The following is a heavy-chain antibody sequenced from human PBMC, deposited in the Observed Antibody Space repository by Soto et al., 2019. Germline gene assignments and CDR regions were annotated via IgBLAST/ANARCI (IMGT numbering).Heavy chain of an antibody. CDR1: GFTFSSYG. V-gene: IGHV3-30*18. CDR2: ISYDGRNK. J-gene: IGHJ6*02. D-gene: IGHD2-2*01. CDR3: AKGRDVVPVYYGMDV. Sequence: GGSLRLSCAASGFTFSSYGMHWVRQAPGKGLEWVAVISYDGRNKYYADSVKGRFTISRDNSKNTLYLQMNSLRAEDTAVYYCAKGRDVVPVYYGMDVWGQGTTVTVSS.